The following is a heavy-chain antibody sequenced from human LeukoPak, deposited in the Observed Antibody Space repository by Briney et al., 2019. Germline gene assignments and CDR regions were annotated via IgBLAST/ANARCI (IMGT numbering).Heavy chain of an antibody. CDR3: ARALWFGEGGFDY. Sequence: PGGSLRLSCAASGFTFSSYAMSWVRQAPGKGLEWVSAISGSGGSTYYADSVKGRFTISRGNSKNTLYLQMNSLRAEDTAVYYCARALWFGEGGFDYWGQGTLVTVSS. CDR1: GFTFSSYA. D-gene: IGHD3-10*01. V-gene: IGHV3-23*01. J-gene: IGHJ4*02. CDR2: ISGSGGST.